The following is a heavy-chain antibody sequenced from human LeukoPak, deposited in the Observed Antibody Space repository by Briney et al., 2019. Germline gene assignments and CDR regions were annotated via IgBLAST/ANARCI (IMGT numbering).Heavy chain of an antibody. V-gene: IGHV4-31*03. J-gene: IGHJ6*02. CDR1: GGSISSGVYY. Sequence: SQTLSLTCTVSGGSISSGVYYWSWIRQHPGKGLEWIGYIYYSGSTYYNPSLKSRVTISVDTSKNQFSLKLSSVTAADTAVYYCARIRGSVITGTTGAYYYYGMDVWGQGTTVTVSS. D-gene: IGHD1-7*01. CDR3: ARIRGSVITGTTGAYYYYGMDV. CDR2: IYYSGST.